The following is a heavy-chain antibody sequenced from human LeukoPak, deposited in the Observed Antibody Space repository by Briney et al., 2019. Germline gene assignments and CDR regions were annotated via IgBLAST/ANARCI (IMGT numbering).Heavy chain of an antibody. V-gene: IGHV3-48*01. J-gene: IGHJ5*02. Sequence: PGGSLRLSCEASGFSFSTYSMNWVRQAPGKGLEWISYISQSSSIIFYADSVRGRFTISRDNAKTSLYLQMNSLRAEDTAVYYCARDDYGFDPWGQGTLVTVSS. CDR3: ARDDYGFDP. CDR1: GFSFSTYS. CDR2: ISQSSSII. D-gene: IGHD4-17*01.